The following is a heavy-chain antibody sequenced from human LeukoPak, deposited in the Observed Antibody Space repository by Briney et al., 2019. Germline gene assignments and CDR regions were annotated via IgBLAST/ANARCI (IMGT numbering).Heavy chain of an antibody. V-gene: IGHV3-48*01. J-gene: IGHJ4*02. Sequence: GGSLRLSCAASGFTFSSYSMNWVRQAPGKGLEWVSYISSSSTTIYYADSVKGRFTISRDNAKNSLYLQMNSLRAEDTALYHCARDKGAAAAPPDYWGQGTLVTVSS. CDR2: ISSSSTTI. CDR3: ARDKGAAAAPPDY. CDR1: GFTFSSYS. D-gene: IGHD6-13*01.